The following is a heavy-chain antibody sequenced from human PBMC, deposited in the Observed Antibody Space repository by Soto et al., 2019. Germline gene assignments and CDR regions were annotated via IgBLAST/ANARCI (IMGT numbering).Heavy chain of an antibody. J-gene: IGHJ6*02. CDR2: ISYDGSNK. Sequence: QVQLVESGGGVVQPGRSLRLSCAASGFTFSSYGMHWVRQAPGKGLEWVAVISYDGSNKYYADSVKGRFTISRDNSKNTLYLQMNSLRAEDTAVYYCAKDLGMFRLYYGMDVWAQGTTVTVSS. CDR1: GFTFSSYG. CDR3: AKDLGMFRLYYGMDV. V-gene: IGHV3-30*18. D-gene: IGHD3-10*02.